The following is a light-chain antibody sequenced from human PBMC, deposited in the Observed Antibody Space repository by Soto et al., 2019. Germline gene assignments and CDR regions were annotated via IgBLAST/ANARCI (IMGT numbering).Light chain of an antibody. V-gene: IGKV4-1*01. J-gene: IGKJ2*01. Sequence: DIVLTQSPDSLAVSLGERATINCKSSQSVLYSSNNKNYLAWYQQKPGQPPNLLIYWASTRESGVPDRISGSGSGQNFSLTISSLQAEDVAVYYCQQYYSTPPYTFGQGTKLEIK. CDR1: QSVLYSSNNKNY. CDR2: WAS. CDR3: QQYYSTPPYT.